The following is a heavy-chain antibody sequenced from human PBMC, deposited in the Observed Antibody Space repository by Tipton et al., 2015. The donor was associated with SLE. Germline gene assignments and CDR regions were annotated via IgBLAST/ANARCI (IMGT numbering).Heavy chain of an antibody. V-gene: IGHV1-8*02. CDR3: ATGGVTIFGVITD. CDR2: MDPNSGKT. J-gene: IGHJ4*02. Sequence: QVQLVQSGPEVKKPGASVKVSCKASGYTFTSYDIHWVRQATGQGLEWMGRMDPNSGKTDYAQKFQGRVTMTRDTSISTAYMELSSLTSDDTAVYYCATGGVTIFGVITDWGQGTLVTVSS. D-gene: IGHD3-3*01. CDR1: GYTFTSYD.